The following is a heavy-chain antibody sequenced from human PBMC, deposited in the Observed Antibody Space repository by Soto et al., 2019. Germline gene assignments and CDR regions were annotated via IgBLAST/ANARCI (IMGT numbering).Heavy chain of an antibody. D-gene: IGHD3-16*01. CDR1: GGSISSYY. V-gene: IGHV4-59*12. Sequence: SETLSLTCTVSGGSISSYYWSWIRQPPGKGLEWIGYIYYSGSTNYNPSLKSRVTMTTDTSTRTVYMELRSLRFDDTAVYYCARDFTGWPPDGVDCWGQGTQVTVSS. CDR3: ARDFTGWPPDGVDC. CDR2: IYYSGST. J-gene: IGHJ4*02.